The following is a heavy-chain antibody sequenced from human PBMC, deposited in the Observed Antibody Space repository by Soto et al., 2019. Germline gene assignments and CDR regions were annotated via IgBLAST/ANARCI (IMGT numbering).Heavy chain of an antibody. J-gene: IGHJ6*02. V-gene: IGHV4-4*07. D-gene: IGHD6-13*01. CDR2: IYTSGST. CDR3: ASAGQQGYYYYYGMDV. CDR1: GGSISSYY. Sequence: SETLSLTCTVSGGSISSYYWSWIRQPAGKGLEWIGRIYTSGSTNYNPSLKSRVTMSVDTSKNQFSLKLSSVTAADTAVYYCASAGQQGYYYYYGMDVWGQGTTVTVSS.